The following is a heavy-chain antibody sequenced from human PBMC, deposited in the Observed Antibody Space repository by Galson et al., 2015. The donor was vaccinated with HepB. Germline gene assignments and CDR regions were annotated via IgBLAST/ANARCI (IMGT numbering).Heavy chain of an antibody. J-gene: IGHJ6*02. D-gene: IGHD3-10*01. CDR3: ARDYTGKRLLWFGELLPQESYYYYGMDV. V-gene: IGHV3-21*01. CDR1: GFTFSSYS. Sequence: LRLSCAASGFTFSSYSMNWDRQAPGKGLEWVSSISSSSSYIYYADSVKGRFTISRDNAKNSLYLQMNSLRAEDTAVYYCARDYTGKRLLWFGELLPQESYYYYGMDVWGQGTTVTVSS. CDR2: ISSSSSYI.